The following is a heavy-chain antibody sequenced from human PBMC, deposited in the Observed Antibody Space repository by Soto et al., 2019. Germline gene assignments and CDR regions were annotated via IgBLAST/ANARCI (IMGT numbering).Heavy chain of an antibody. CDR1: GFTFSSHG. J-gene: IGHJ6*02. Sequence: VGSLRLSCAASGFTFSSHGMHWVRQAPGKGLEWVAFISYDGSNKYYADSVQGRFTMSRDNSKNTLFLQMNSLRPEDTAVYYCAKEVGEIVVGNLYYYSYGLDVWGQGTTVTVSS. CDR3: AKEVGEIVVGNLYYYSYGLDV. D-gene: IGHD2-15*01. CDR2: ISYDGSNK. V-gene: IGHV3-30*18.